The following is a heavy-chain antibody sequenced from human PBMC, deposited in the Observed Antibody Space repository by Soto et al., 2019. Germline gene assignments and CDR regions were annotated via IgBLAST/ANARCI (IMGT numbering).Heavy chain of an antibody. Sequence: GGSLRLSCAASGFTFSSYGMHWVRQAPGKGLEWVAIISYDGSNKYYADSVKGRFTVSRDNSKNTLYLQVNNLRAEDTAVYYCATAYDSSGYSPLLYWGQGTLVTVSS. CDR2: ISYDGSNK. D-gene: IGHD3-22*01. V-gene: IGHV3-30*03. CDR3: ATAYDSSGYSPLLY. CDR1: GFTFSSYG. J-gene: IGHJ4*02.